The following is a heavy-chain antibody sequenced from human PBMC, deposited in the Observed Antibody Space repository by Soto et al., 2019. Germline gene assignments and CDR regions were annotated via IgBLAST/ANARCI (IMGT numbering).Heavy chain of an antibody. V-gene: IGHV1-18*01. CDR2: INVYTGNT. CDR1: GYTFTSYG. J-gene: IGHJ4*02. CDR3: ARGPYHWGGGTCYSSPPAY. Sequence: QVQLVQSGAEVKKPGASVKVSCRASGYTFTSYGISWVRQAPGQGLEWMGWINVYTGNTNYAQKLQGRVTMTTDTSTNTAYMDLRSLRSDDTAVYFCARGPYHWGGGTCYSSPPAYWGRGTLVTVSS. D-gene: IGHD2-15*01.